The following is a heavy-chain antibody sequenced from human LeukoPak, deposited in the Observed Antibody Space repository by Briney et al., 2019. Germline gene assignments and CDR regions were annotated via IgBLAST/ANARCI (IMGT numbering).Heavy chain of an antibody. CDR3: ARDGRLRNGYDNFYI. Sequence: ASVKVSCKASGYTCSGCYINWVRQAPRQGLKWMGRINPKNGGTHYAQDFLGRVTMTRDTSISTAYMELSRLTSDDTAVYYCARDGRLRNGYDNFYIWGQGTLVTVSS. CDR1: GYTCSGCY. V-gene: IGHV1-2*02. CDR2: INPKNGGT. J-gene: IGHJ4*02. D-gene: IGHD5-18*01.